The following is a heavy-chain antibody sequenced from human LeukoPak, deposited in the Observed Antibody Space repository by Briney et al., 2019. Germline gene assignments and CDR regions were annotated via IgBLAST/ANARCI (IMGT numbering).Heavy chain of an antibody. Sequence: ASVKVSCKASGGTFSSYAISWVRQAPGQGLEWMGRIIPILGIANYAQKFQGRLTMTTDTSTSTAYMELRSLRSDDTAVYYCARDTPRLAVTGFFDYWGQGALVTVSS. D-gene: IGHD6-19*01. J-gene: IGHJ4*02. CDR3: ARDTPRLAVTGFFDY. CDR1: GGTFSSYA. CDR2: IIPILGIA. V-gene: IGHV1-69*04.